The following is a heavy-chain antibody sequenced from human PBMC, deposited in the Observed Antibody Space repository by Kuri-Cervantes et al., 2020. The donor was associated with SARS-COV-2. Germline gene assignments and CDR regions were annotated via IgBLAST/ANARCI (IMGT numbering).Heavy chain of an antibody. D-gene: IGHD3-10*01. Sequence: TVSCKGSRYSFTSYWISWVRQMPGKGLEWTGRIDPSDSYTNYSPYFQGHVTISADKSISTAYLQWSSLKASDTAMYYCARHRSRGYYYGSGYGMDVWGQGTTVTVSS. V-gene: IGHV5-10-1*01. CDR1: RYSFTSYW. J-gene: IGHJ6*02. CDR2: IDPSDSYT. CDR3: ARHRSRGYYYGSGYGMDV.